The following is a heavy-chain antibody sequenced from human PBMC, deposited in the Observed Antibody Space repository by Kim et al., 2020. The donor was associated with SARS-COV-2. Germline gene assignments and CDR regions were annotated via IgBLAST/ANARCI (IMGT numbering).Heavy chain of an antibody. V-gene: IGHV3-23*01. CDR3: AKGVYYDILTGYYKVLTYFDY. Sequence: TISRDNSKNTLYLQMNSLRAEDTAVYYCAKGVYYDILTGYYKVLTYFDYWGQGTLVTVSS. D-gene: IGHD3-9*01. J-gene: IGHJ4*02.